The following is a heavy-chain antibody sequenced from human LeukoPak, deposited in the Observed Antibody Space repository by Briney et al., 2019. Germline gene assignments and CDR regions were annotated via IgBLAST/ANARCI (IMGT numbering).Heavy chain of an antibody. CDR3: VRDGSSWGNFDY. J-gene: IGHJ4*02. CDR1: GFTFTTYW. CDR2: IKQAGTEK. Sequence: PGGSLTLSCAASGFTFTTYWMSWVRPAPGKGLAWVANIKQAGTEKYYVDSVKGRFTISRDNAKNSLYLQMNSLGTEDTAVYYCVRDGSSWGNFDYWGQGTLVSVSS. V-gene: IGHV3-7*01. D-gene: IGHD7-27*01.